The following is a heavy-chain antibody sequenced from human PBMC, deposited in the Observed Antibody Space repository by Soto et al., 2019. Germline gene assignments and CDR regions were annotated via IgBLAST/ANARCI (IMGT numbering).Heavy chain of an antibody. D-gene: IGHD3-10*01. Sequence: PGGSLRLSCAASGFTFSSYGMHWVRQAPGKGLEWVAVIWYDGSNKYYADSVKGRFTISRDNSKNTLYLQMNSLRAEDTAVYYCAREQHIWFGPRGYYYYGMDVWGQGTTVTVSS. V-gene: IGHV3-33*01. CDR3: AREQHIWFGPRGYYYYGMDV. CDR1: GFTFSSYG. J-gene: IGHJ6*02. CDR2: IWYDGSNK.